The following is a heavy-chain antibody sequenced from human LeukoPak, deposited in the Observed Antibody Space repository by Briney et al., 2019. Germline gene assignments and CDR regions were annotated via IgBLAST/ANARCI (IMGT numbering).Heavy chain of an antibody. J-gene: IGHJ3*02. CDR1: GGSISSSSYY. V-gene: IGHV4-39*07. D-gene: IGHD3-22*01. CDR2: IYYSGST. Sequence: PSETLSLTCTVSGGSISSSSYYWGCIRQPPGKGLECIGSIYYSGSTYYNPSLKSRVTISVDTSKNQFSLKLSSVTAADTAVYYCARLDSSGSSAFDIWGQGTMVTVSS. CDR3: ARLDSSGSSAFDI.